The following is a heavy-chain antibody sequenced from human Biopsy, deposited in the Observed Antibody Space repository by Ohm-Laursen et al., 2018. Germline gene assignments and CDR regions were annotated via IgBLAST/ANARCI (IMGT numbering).Heavy chain of an antibody. J-gene: IGHJ4*02. V-gene: IGHV1-18*01. D-gene: IGHD2/OR15-2a*01. CDR3: ARVFCTSTTCYGLLDN. CDR1: GCTFTSYV. Sequence: ASVKVSCKASGCTFTSYVISWVRRAPGQGLEWMGWISPYNDKTSYPPKLQDRVTMTADTSTNTAHMELRSLRSDDTAVYYCARVFCTSTTCYGLLDNWGQGTVVTVSS. CDR2: ISPYNDKT.